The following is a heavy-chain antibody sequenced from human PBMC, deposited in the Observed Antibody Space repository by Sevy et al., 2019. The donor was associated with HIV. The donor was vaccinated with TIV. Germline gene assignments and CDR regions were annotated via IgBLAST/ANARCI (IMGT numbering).Heavy chain of an antibody. V-gene: IGHV3-33*01. J-gene: IGHJ4*02. Sequence: GGSLRLSCAASGFTFSSYGMHWVRQAPGKGLEWVAVIWYDGTNKYYADSVKGRFTISRDNSRNTLYLQMNRLRAEDTALYYCATDRNVWGTDLFDFWGQGTLVTVSS. D-gene: IGHD3-16*01. CDR3: ATDRNVWGTDLFDF. CDR2: IWYDGTNK. CDR1: GFTFSSYG.